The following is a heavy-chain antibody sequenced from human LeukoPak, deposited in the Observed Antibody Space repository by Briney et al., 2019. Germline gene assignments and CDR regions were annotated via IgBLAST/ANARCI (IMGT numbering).Heavy chain of an antibody. J-gene: IGHJ4*02. Sequence: ASVTVSYKASGYTFTVYYMHWVRQPPGQGLEWMGWINPNNGGTNYQHKFQGRVTMTRETSMTTAYMEMSRLRSDDTALYYCARTPHILTGENFDYWGQGALVTVSS. CDR2: INPNNGGT. CDR1: GYTFTVYY. V-gene: IGHV1-2*02. D-gene: IGHD3-9*01. CDR3: ARTPHILTGENFDY.